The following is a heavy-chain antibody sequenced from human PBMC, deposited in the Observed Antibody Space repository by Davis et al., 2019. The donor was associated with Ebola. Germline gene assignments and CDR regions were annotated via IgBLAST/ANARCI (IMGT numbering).Heavy chain of an antibody. V-gene: IGHV3-7*03. CDR3: AREDRIAVAGTLFGGYYYYGMDV. J-gene: IGHJ6*02. D-gene: IGHD6-19*01. Sequence: GGSLRLSCAASGFTFSSYWMSWVRQAPGKGLEWVANIKQDGSEKYYVDSVKGRFTISRDNAKNSLYLQMNSLRAEDTAVYDCAREDRIAVAGTLFGGYYYYGMDVWGQGTTVTVSS. CDR1: GFTFSSYW. CDR2: IKQDGSEK.